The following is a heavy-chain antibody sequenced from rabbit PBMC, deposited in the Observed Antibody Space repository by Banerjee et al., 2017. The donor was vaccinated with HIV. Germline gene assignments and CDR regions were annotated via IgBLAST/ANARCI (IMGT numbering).Heavy chain of an antibody. D-gene: IGHD4-1*01. CDR1: GFSFSNKYD. Sequence: QSLEESGGDLVKPEGSLTLTCTASGFSFSNKYDMCWVRQAPGKGLEWIACIYAGSSDSTYYASWAKGRFTISRTSSTTVTLQMTSLTAADTATYFCARDLAGVIGWNFNLWGPGTLVTVS. CDR2: IYAGSSDST. CDR3: ARDLAGVIGWNFNL. V-gene: IGHV1S40*01. J-gene: IGHJ4*01.